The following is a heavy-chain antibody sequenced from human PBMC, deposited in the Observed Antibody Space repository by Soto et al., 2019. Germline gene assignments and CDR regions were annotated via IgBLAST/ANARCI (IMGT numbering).Heavy chain of an antibody. CDR2: ITSSGGGT. CDR3: EKLPAA. Sequence: EVEVLESGGGLVQPGGSLRLSCAASGFTFSAYVMSWVRQAPGKGLEWVSSITSSGGGTYYADSVKGRFTVSRDNSKNPVFLKKNTRREEETAVFYWEKLPAAGGRGTLFTVS. V-gene: IGHV3-23*01. D-gene: IGHD6-13*01. J-gene: IGHJ4*02. CDR1: GFTFSAYV.